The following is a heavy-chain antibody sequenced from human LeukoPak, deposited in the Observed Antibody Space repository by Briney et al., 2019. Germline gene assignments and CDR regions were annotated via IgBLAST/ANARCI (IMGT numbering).Heavy chain of an antibody. CDR1: GYTFTGYY. V-gene: IGHV1-2*02. Sequence: ASVKVSCKASGYTFTGYYMRWVRQAPGQGLEWMGWINPNSGGTNYAQKFQGRVTMTRDTSISTAYMELSRLRSDDTAVYYCARGHYYGSGSALCDYWGQGTLVTVSS. CDR2: INPNSGGT. D-gene: IGHD3-10*01. CDR3: ARGHYYGSGSALCDY. J-gene: IGHJ4*02.